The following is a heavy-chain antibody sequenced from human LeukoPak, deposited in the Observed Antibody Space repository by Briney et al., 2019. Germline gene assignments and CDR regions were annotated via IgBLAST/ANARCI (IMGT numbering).Heavy chain of an antibody. CDR3: ARGPVIRSSSWPFDY. CDR2: ISSSSSYI. J-gene: IGHJ4*02. V-gene: IGHV3-21*01. CDR1: GFTFSSYS. D-gene: IGHD6-13*01. Sequence: GGSLRLSCAASGFTFSSYSMNWVRQAPGKGLEWVSSISSSSSYIYYADSVKGRFTISRDNAKNSLYLQMNSLRAEDTAVYYCARGPVIRSSSWPFDYWGQGTLVTVSS.